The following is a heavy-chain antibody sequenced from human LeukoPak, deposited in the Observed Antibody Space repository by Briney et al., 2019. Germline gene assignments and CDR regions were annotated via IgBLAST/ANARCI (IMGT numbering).Heavy chain of an antibody. J-gene: IGHJ4*02. V-gene: IGHV2-70*11. Sequence: SGPTLVNPTQTLTLTCTFSGFSLRSSGVCVSWIRQPPGKALEWLARIDWDDGKYYSTSLKTRLTISKDTSKNQVVLMMTNMDPVDTATYYCVRGPYCSSTRSNDYWGQGTLVTVSS. CDR2: IDWDDGK. CDR3: VRGPYCSSTRSNDY. CDR1: GFSLRSSGVC. D-gene: IGHD2-2*01.